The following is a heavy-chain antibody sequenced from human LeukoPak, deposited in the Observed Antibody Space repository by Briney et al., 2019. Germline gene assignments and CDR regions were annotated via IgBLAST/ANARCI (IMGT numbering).Heavy chain of an antibody. V-gene: IGHV3-7*01. D-gene: IGHD6-13*01. CDR2: IKQDGGEK. CDR3: ARYSNSRDAFDI. J-gene: IGHJ3*02. CDR1: GFTFSNYW. Sequence: GGSLRLSCAASGFTFSNYWMSWVRQTPGKGLEWVATIKQDGGEKYYVDSVKGRFTISRDNARNSVYLQMNSLGAEDTALYYCARYSNSRDAFDIWGRGTLVIVSS.